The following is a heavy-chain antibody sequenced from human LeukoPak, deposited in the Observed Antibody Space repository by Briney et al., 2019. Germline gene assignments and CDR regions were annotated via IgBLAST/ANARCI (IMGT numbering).Heavy chain of an antibody. Sequence: ASVKVSCKVSGYTLTELSMYWVRQAPGKGLEWMGWINPNSGGTNYAQKFQGRVTMTRDTSISTAYMELSRLRSDDTAVYYCARSPGYCSSTSCYAGMVHYYYYYMDVWGKGTTVTISS. CDR3: ARSPGYCSSTSCYAGMVHYYYYYMDV. CDR1: GYTLTELS. CDR2: INPNSGGT. V-gene: IGHV1-2*02. J-gene: IGHJ6*03. D-gene: IGHD2-2*01.